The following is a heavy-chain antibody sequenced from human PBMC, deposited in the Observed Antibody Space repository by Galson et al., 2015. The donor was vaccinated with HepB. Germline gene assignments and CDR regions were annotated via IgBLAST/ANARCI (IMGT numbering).Heavy chain of an antibody. CDR2: IDPSDSYT. Sequence: QSGAEVTKPGESLRISCKGSGSSFTSYWISWVRQMPGKGLEWMGRIDPSDSYTNYSPSFQGHVTISADKSISTAYLQWSSLKASDTAMYYCARHVGMCSSTSCYGRYYYYGMDVWGQGTTVTVSS. V-gene: IGHV5-10-1*01. J-gene: IGHJ6*02. D-gene: IGHD2-2*01. CDR3: ARHVGMCSSTSCYGRYYYYGMDV. CDR1: GSSFTSYW.